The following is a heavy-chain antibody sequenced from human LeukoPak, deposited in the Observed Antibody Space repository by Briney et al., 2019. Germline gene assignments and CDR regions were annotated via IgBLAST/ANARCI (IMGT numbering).Heavy chain of an antibody. CDR2: IIPILGIA. D-gene: IGHD4-17*01. V-gene: IGHV1-69*04. CDR3: ARDDYGDYFLIGFDP. Sequence: ASVKVSCKASGGTFSSYAISWVRQAPGQGLEWMGRIIPILGIANYAQKFQGRVTITADKSTSTAYMELSSLRSEDTAVYYCARDDYGDYFLIGFDPWGQGTLVTISS. J-gene: IGHJ5*02. CDR1: GGTFSSYA.